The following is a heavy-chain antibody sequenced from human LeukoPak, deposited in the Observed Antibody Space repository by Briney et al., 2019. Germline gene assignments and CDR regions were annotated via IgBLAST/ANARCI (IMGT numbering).Heavy chain of an antibody. Sequence: SETLSLTCTVSGGSISSGPYYWGWLRQPPGKGLEWIGYIYYGENTYYNPSLKSRVTISIDTSKNQFYLKLSSLTAADTAVYYCARRDDSSGYHKIFDYWGPGTLVTVSS. J-gene: IGHJ4*02. CDR3: ARRDDSSGYHKIFDY. D-gene: IGHD3-22*01. CDR2: IYYGENT. V-gene: IGHV4-39*01. CDR1: GGSISSGPYY.